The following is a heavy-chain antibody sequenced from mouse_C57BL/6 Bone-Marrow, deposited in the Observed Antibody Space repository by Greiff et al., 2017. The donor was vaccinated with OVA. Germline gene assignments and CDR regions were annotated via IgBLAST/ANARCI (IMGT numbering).Heavy chain of an antibody. J-gene: IGHJ2*01. CDR1: GYTFTEYT. CDR3: ARHEETTVVAPLDY. D-gene: IGHD1-1*01. Sequence: VKLMESGAELVKPGASVKLSCKASGYTFTEYTIHWVKQRSGQGLAWIGWFYPGSGSIKYNEKFKDKATLTADKSSSTVYMVLSRLTSEDSAVYFCARHEETTVVAPLDYWGQGTTLTVSS. CDR2: FYPGSGSI. V-gene: IGHV1-62-2*01.